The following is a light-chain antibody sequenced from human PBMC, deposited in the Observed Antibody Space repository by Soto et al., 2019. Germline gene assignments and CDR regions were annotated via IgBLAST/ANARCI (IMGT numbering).Light chain of an antibody. Sequence: EAVMTQSPATLSVSPGERATLSCRASQSVRSYVAWYQQKPGQAPRLLIYGASTRATGIPARFSGSGSGTEFTLTISSLQSEDFAVYYCQQYNNWPGTFGQGTKVDIK. J-gene: IGKJ1*01. CDR3: QQYNNWPGT. CDR2: GAS. CDR1: QSVRSY. V-gene: IGKV3-15*01.